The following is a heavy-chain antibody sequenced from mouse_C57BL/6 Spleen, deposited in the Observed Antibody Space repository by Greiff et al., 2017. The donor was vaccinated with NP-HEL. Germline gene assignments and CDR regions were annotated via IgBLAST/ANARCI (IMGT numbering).Heavy chain of an antibody. V-gene: IGHV1-15*01. CDR3: TREGFAY. Sequence: QVQLQQSGAELVRPGASVTLSCKASGYTFTDYEMHWVKQTPVHGLEWIGAIDPETGGTAYNQKVKGKAILTADKSSSTAYMALRSLTSEDSAVYYCTREGFAYWGQGTLVTVSA. J-gene: IGHJ3*01. CDR1: GYTFTDYE. CDR2: IDPETGGT.